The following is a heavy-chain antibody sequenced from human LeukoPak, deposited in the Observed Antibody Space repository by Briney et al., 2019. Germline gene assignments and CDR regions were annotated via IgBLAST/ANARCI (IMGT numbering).Heavy chain of an antibody. J-gene: IGHJ4*02. D-gene: IGHD5-18*01. Sequence: PGGSLRLSCAASGFTFSSYGMHWVRQAPGKGLEWVAVISYDGSNKYYADSVKGRFTISRDDSKNTLYLQMNSLRAEDTAVYYCAKDRSSGYSYGYFDYWGQGTLVTVSS. CDR1: GFTFSSYG. CDR3: AKDRSSGYSYGYFDY. CDR2: ISYDGSNK. V-gene: IGHV3-30*18.